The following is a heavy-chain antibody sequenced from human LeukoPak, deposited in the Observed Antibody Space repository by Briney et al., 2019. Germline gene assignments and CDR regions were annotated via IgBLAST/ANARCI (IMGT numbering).Heavy chain of an antibody. CDR2: IKQDGSEK. V-gene: IGHV3-7*01. Sequence: GGSLRLSCAASGFTFSTYWMSWVRQAPGRGLEWVASIKQDGSEKYYVDSVKGRFTISRDNAKNSLYLQLNSLRPEDTAVYYCADGTAPDYWGQGTLVTVSS. J-gene: IGHJ4*02. CDR3: ADGTAPDY. CDR1: GFTFSTYW. D-gene: IGHD1-14*01.